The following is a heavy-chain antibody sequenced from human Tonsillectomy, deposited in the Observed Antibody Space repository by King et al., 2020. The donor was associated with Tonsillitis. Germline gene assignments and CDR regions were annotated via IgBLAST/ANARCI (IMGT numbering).Heavy chain of an antibody. D-gene: IGHD4-17*01. Sequence: QLVQSGAEVKKPGSSVKVSCKASGGTFSGYAFSWVRQAPGQGLEWMGGIIPVFVTAHYAQKFQDRVTITADESTSTVYMELSSLRSEDTAVYYCARGDYGSLFPLDHWGQGTLVTVSS. CDR3: ARGDYGSLFPLDH. V-gene: IGHV1-69*01. J-gene: IGHJ4*02. CDR1: GGTFSGYA. CDR2: IIPVFVTA.